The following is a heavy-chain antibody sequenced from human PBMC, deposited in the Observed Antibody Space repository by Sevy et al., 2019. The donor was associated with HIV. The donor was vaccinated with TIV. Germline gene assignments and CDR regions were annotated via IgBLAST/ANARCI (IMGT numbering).Heavy chain of an antibody. D-gene: IGHD3-10*01. CDR2: INPSGGST. J-gene: IGHJ4*02. CDR1: GYTFTSYY. Sequence: ASVKVSCKASGYTFTSYYMHWVRQAPGQGLEWMGIINPSGGSTSYAQKFQGRVTMTRDTSTSTVYMELSSLRSEDTAVYYCARVNRWFGELFYFDYWGQGTLVTVSS. V-gene: IGHV1-46*01. CDR3: ARVNRWFGELFYFDY.